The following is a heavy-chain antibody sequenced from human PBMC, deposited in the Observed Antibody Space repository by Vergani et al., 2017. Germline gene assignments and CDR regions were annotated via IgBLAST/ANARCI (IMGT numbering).Heavy chain of an antibody. CDR2: ISGSGGST. Sequence: EVQLLESGGGLVQPGGSLRLSCAASGFTFSSYAMSWVRQAPGKGLEWVSAISGSGGSTYYADSVKGRFTISRDNSKNTLYLQMNSLRAEDTAVYYCARVFGILDILFDYWGQGTLVTVSS. CDR1: GFTFSSYA. CDR3: ARVFGILDILFDY. J-gene: IGHJ4*02. V-gene: IGHV3-23*01. D-gene: IGHD5-12*01.